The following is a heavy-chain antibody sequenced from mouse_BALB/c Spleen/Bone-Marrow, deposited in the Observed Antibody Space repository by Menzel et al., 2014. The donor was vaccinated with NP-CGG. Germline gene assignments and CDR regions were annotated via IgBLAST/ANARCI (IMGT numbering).Heavy chain of an antibody. Sequence: QVQLQQSGPELAKPGASVKMSCRASGYTLTSYWMNWVKQRPVQGLEWIGYINPTSGYTKYNQKFKGKATLTTDKSSSTAYMQLSSLASEDSAVYYCTTGGNDWFAYWGQGTLVTVSA. D-gene: IGHD2-1*01. V-gene: IGHV1-7*01. CDR2: INPTSGYT. CDR1: GYTLTSYW. J-gene: IGHJ3*01. CDR3: TTGGNDWFAY.